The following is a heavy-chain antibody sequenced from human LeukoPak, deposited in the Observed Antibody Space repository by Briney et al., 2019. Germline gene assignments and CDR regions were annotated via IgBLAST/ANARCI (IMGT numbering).Heavy chain of an antibody. CDR1: GGSISSGSYY. V-gene: IGHV4-61*02. CDR2: IYTSGST. J-gene: IGHJ4*02. CDR3: ARERAPIVVVPAARDFDY. Sequence: SETLSLTXTVSGGSISSGSYYWSWIRQPAGKGLEWIGRIYTSGSTNYNPSLKSRVTISVDTSKNQFSLKLSSVTAADTAVYYCARERAPIVVVPAARDFDYWGQGTLVTVSS. D-gene: IGHD2-2*01.